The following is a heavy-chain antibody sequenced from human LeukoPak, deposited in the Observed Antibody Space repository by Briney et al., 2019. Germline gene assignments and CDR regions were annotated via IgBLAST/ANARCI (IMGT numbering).Heavy chain of an antibody. CDR3: TKDMRPGGPDY. Sequence: GGSLRLSCAASGFTFDGYAMHWVRQAPGKGLEWVSGIDWNSGRIGYADSVKGRFTISRDNARNSLDLQMNSLRTDDTALYYCTKDMRPGGPDYWGQGTLVTVSS. J-gene: IGHJ4*02. D-gene: IGHD1-14*01. CDR2: IDWNSGRI. CDR1: GFTFDGYA. V-gene: IGHV3-9*01.